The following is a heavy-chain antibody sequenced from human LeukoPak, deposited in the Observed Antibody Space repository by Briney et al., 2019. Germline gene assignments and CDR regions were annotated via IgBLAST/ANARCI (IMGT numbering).Heavy chain of an antibody. CDR1: GYTFTSYD. V-gene: IGHV1-8*03. Sequence: GSVKVSCKASGYTFTSYDINWVRQATGQELEWMGWMNPNSGNTGYAQKFQGRVTITRNTSISTAYMELSSLRSEDTAVYYCARGIQLWSPTNYYYYMDVWGKGTTVTVSS. CDR3: ARGIQLWSPTNYYYYMDV. J-gene: IGHJ6*03. CDR2: MNPNSGNT. D-gene: IGHD5-18*01.